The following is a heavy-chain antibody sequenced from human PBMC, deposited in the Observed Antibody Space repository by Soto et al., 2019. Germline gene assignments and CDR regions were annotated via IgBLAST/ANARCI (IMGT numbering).Heavy chain of an antibody. CDR1: GFTVSSNY. V-gene: IGHV3-66*01. CDR3: VRDMVRAMDV. CDR2: IYSGGST. D-gene: IGHD3-10*01. J-gene: IGHJ6*02. Sequence: EVQLVESGGGLVQPGGSLRLSCAASGFTVSSNYMSWVRQAPGKGLEWVAVIYSGGSTYYADSVKGRFTISRDNSKNTLYLQMNSLRAEDTAVYYCVRDMVRAMDVWGQGTTVTVSS.